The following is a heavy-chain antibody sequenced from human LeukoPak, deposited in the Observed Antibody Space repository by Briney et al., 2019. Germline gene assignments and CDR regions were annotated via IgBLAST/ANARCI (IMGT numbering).Heavy chain of an antibody. D-gene: IGHD3-9*01. CDR1: GYTFTSYG. J-gene: IGHJ5*02. V-gene: IGHV1-18*01. Sequence: ASVKVSCKASGYTFTSYGISWVRRAPGQGLGWMGWVTSYNGDTNYAQKFQGRVTMSTDTSTSTAYMELRSLRFDDTAIYYCAKDWHILTGRNCFDPWGQGTLVTVSS. CDR2: VTSYNGDT. CDR3: AKDWHILTGRNCFDP.